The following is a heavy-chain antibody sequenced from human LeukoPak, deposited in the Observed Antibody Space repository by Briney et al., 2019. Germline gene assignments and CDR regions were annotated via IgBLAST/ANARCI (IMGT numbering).Heavy chain of an antibody. J-gene: IGHJ4*02. D-gene: IGHD4-17*01. Sequence: GGSLRLSCAASGFTFSSYSMNWVRQAPGKGLGWVSSISSSSSYIYYADSVKGRFTISRDNAKNSLYLQMNSLRAEDTAVYYCARDDYGDYFPGYWGQGTLVTVSS. CDR1: GFTFSSYS. CDR3: ARDDYGDYFPGY. CDR2: ISSSSSYI. V-gene: IGHV3-21*01.